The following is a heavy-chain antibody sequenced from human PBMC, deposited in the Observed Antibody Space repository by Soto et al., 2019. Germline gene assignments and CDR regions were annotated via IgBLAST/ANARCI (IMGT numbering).Heavy chain of an antibody. CDR3: ARLHGYCISSSCHGHYAMDV. Sequence: SETLSLTCAVSGGSISSSNWWSWVRQPPGKGLEWIGSIYYSGSTYYNPSLNSRVTVSVDTSKNQFSLKVTSVTAADTAVYYCARLHGYCISSSCHGHYAMDVWGQGTTVTVSS. J-gene: IGHJ6*02. D-gene: IGHD2-2*01. CDR2: IYYSGST. V-gene: IGHV4-39*01. CDR1: GGSISSSNW.